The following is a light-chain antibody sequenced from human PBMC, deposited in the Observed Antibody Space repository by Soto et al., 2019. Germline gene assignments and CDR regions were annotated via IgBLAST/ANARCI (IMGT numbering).Light chain of an antibody. V-gene: IGLV2-14*01. Sequence: QSVLTQPASVSGSPGQSITISCSGTSRDIGAYNLVSWYQQPPGKAPKLLIYEVRNRPSGISYRFSGSKSGTTASLTISSLLPEGEADYYCSAYTSRSTLVFGGGTKVTVL. CDR1: SRDIGAYNL. CDR3: SAYTSRSTLV. CDR2: EVR. J-gene: IGLJ2*01.